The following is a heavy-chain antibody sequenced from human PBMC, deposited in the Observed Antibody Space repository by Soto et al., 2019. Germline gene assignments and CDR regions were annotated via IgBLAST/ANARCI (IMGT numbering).Heavy chain of an antibody. CDR2: TSNTGNA. D-gene: IGHD2-21*01. Sequence: QLQLQESGPGLVKPSQTLSLTCSVSGDSITSGAFYWSWIRQYPGKGLEWIGYTSNTGNADYNPYLKSRITMSIETSKNQLSLRLRSVTAADAAVYYCARALGGISSSGMQVWGQGTTVTVSS. CDR3: ARALGGISSSGMQV. CDR1: GDSITSGAFY. J-gene: IGHJ6*02. V-gene: IGHV4-31*03.